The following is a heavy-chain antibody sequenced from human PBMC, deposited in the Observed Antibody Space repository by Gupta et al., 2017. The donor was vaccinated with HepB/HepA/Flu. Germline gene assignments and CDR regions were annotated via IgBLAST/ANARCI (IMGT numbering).Heavy chain of an antibody. CDR1: GFTFSNYL. V-gene: IGHV3-7*02. CDR3: ARRNDYGSSYFDY. Sequence: EVQLVESGGGLVQPGGSLRISCAASGFTFSNYLMSWVRQAPGKGLQWVASIKQDGTETYFVDSLKGRFTISRDNAENSLYLQMDSLRDDDTAMYYCARRNDYGSSYFDYWGQGTLVTVS. CDR2: IKQDGTET. J-gene: IGHJ4*02. D-gene: IGHD4-17*01.